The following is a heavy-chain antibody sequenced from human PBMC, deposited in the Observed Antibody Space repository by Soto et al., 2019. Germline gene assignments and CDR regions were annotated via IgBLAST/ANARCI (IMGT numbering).Heavy chain of an antibody. CDR2: IIPILGIA. CDR1: GGTFSSYT. Sequence: QVQLVQSGAEVKKPGSSVKVSCKASGGTFSSYTISWVRQAPGQGLEWMGRIIPILGIANYAQKFQGRVTIPADKSTSTAYMELSSLRSEDTAVYYCARSTMVRGVTNNWFDPWGQGTLVTVSS. D-gene: IGHD3-10*01. J-gene: IGHJ5*02. V-gene: IGHV1-69*02. CDR3: ARSTMVRGVTNNWFDP.